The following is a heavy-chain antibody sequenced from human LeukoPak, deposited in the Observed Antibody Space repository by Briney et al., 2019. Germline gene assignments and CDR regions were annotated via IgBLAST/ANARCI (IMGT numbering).Heavy chain of an antibody. CDR3: ARDGAVAGEFDY. V-gene: IGHV1-18*04. CDR1: GYTFTSYA. D-gene: IGHD6-19*01. Sequence: ASVKVSCKASGYTFTSYAISWVRPAPGQGLEWMGWISAYNGNTNYAQKFQGRVTMTTDTSTTTAYMELRSLRYDDTAVYYCARDGAVAGEFDYWGQGTLVTVSS. CDR2: ISAYNGNT. J-gene: IGHJ4*02.